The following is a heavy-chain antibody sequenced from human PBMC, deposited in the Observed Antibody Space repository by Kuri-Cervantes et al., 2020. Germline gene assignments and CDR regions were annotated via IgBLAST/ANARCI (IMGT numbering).Heavy chain of an antibody. J-gene: IGHJ4*02. D-gene: IGHD5-12*01. CDR2: ISWDGGRT. Sequence: GGSLRLSCAASGFTFDGYTMHWVRQAPGKGLEWVSLISWDGGRTYYADSVKGRFTISRDNSNNSLYLQMNSLRTEDTALYYCAKDIGYSGCYLDYWGQGTLVTVSS. CDR3: AKDIGYSGCYLDY. CDR1: GFTFDGYT. V-gene: IGHV3-43*01.